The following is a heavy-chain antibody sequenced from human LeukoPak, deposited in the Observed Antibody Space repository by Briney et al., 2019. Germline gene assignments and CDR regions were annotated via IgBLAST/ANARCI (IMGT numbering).Heavy chain of an antibody. J-gene: IGHJ3*02. CDR1: EFTVTNYW. V-gene: IGHV3-23*01. CDR2: ISGSGGTT. CDR3: ARDWPSEWQQLPDYDAVDI. D-gene: IGHD6-13*01. Sequence: GGSLRLSCGASEFTVTNYWMHWVRQAPGKGLEWVSTISGSGGTTYSADSVKGRFTISRDDSKTTLYLQMNSLRAEDTAVYYCARDWPSEWQQLPDYDAVDIWGQGTMVTVSS.